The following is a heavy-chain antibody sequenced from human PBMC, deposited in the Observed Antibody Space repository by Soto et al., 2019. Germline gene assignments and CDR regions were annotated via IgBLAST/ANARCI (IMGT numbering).Heavy chain of an antibody. CDR3: AKVGSSGWYPLPFDY. Sequence: GGSLRLSCAASGFTFSSYGMHWVRQAPGKGLEWVAVIPYDGSNKYYADSVKGRFTISRDNSKNTLYLQMNSLRAEDTAVYYCAKVGSSGWYPLPFDYWGQGTLVTVS. CDR2: IPYDGSNK. CDR1: GFTFSSYG. J-gene: IGHJ4*02. D-gene: IGHD6-19*01. V-gene: IGHV3-30*18.